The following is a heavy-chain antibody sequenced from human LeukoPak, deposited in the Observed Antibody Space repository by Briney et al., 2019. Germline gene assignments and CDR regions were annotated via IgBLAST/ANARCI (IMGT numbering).Heavy chain of an antibody. CDR2: INAGNGKT. D-gene: IGHD4-17*01. CDR1: GYIFTDYA. CDR3: ARARWTSTVTTYYLDF. Sequence: ASVKVSCKASGYIFTDYAIQWVRQAPGQGLEWMGWINAGNGKTKYSQKFQGRVTITRDTPASTAYMELSSLRSDDTAVYYCARARWTSTVTTYYLDFWGQGTLVTVSS. V-gene: IGHV1-3*01. J-gene: IGHJ4*02.